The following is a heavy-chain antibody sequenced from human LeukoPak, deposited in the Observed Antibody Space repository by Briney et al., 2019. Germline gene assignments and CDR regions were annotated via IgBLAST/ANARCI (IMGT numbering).Heavy chain of an antibody. D-gene: IGHD3-10*01. V-gene: IGHV3-23*01. CDR1: GFTFSSHG. CDR3: AKVTYGSGTYGAFDS. J-gene: IGHJ4*02. Sequence: GGTLRLSCAASGFTFSSHGMSWVRQAPGKGLEWVSTISGSGDYTYYADSVKGRFTISRDNSKNTLYLQMNSLRAEDTAVYYCAKVTYGSGTYGAFDSWGQGTLVAVSS. CDR2: ISGSGDYT.